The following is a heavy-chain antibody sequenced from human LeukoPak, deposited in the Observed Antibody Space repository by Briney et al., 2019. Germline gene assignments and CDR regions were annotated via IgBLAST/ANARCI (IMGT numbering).Heavy chain of an antibody. J-gene: IGHJ4*02. CDR2: IRYDGNVI. Sequence: PGGSLRLSCAASGFSFRSLGMHWVRQAPGKGLEWVAFIRYDGNVIHYADSVKGRFTISRDNSKNTLFLQMNRLRGEDTAVYCCAKGGSSSWDYFDYWGQGTLVTVSS. CDR3: AKGGSSSWDYFDY. D-gene: IGHD6-13*01. CDR1: GFSFRSLG. V-gene: IGHV3-30*02.